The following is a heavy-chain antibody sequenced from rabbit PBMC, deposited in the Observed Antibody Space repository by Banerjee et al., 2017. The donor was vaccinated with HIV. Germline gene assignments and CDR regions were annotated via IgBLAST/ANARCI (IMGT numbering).Heavy chain of an antibody. D-gene: IGHD6-1*01. J-gene: IGHJ4*01. V-gene: IGHV1S40*01. Sequence: EESGGALVTPGASLTLTCTASGFSFSGSYYMCWVRQAPGKGLEWIACIYAGGSGNTYYASWAKGRFTISKTSSTTVTLQMTSLTAADTATYFCARANGAAYAYAFNLRGPGTLVTVS. CDR1: GFSFSGSYY. CDR2: IYAGGSGNT. CDR3: ARANGAAYAYAFNL.